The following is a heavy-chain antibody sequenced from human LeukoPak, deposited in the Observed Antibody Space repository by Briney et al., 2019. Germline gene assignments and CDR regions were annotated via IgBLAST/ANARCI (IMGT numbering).Heavy chain of an antibody. CDR1: GYTFTSYY. J-gene: IGHJ4*02. CDR2: INLSGGST. D-gene: IGHD3-22*01. V-gene: IGHV1-46*01. Sequence: ASVKVSCKASGYTFTSYYMHWVRQAPGQGLEWMGIINLSGGSTSYAQKFQGRVTMTRDTSTSTVYMELSSLRSEDTAVYYCARSGYDSSGQILLDYWGKGTMVTVSS. CDR3: ARSGYDSSGQILLDY.